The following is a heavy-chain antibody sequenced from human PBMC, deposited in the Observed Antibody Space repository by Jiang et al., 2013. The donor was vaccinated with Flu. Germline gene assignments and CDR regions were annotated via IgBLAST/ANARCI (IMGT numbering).Heavy chain of an antibody. Sequence: GSGLVKPSETLSLTCTVSGGSISSYYWSWIRQPPGKGLEWIGYIYYSGSTNYNPSLKSRVTISVDTSKNQFSLKLSSVTAADTAVYYCARRQRTVGATSYYYYYGMDVWGQGTTVTVSS. CDR1: GGSISSYY. CDR3: ARRQRTVGATSYYYYYGMDV. D-gene: IGHD1-26*01. V-gene: IGHV4-59*08. J-gene: IGHJ6*02. CDR2: IYYSGST.